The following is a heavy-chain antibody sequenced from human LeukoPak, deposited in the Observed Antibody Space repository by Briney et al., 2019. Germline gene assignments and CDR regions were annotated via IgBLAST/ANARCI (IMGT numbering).Heavy chain of an antibody. J-gene: IGHJ4*02. CDR1: GYTFTSYY. CDR3: ARDGCSSSWSPTYYFDY. D-gene: IGHD6-13*01. CDR2: INPSGGST. Sequence: ASVKVSYKASGYTFTSYYMHWVRQAPGQGLEWMGIINPSGGSTSYAQKFQGRVTMTRDMSTSTVYMELSSLRSEDTAVYYCARDGCSSSWSPTYYFDYWGQGTLVTVSS. V-gene: IGHV1-46*01.